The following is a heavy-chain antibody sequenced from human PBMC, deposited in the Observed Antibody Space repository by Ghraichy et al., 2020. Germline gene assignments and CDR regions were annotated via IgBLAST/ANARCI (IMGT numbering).Heavy chain of an antibody. D-gene: IGHD6-19*01. CDR2: IYFSGST. V-gene: IGHV4-59*01. CDR1: GASIRSYY. Sequence: SETLSLTCTVSGASIRSYYWSWIRQPPGRGLEWIGYIYFSGSTDYNPSLKSRVSISMDTSKNQFSLKLNSVSAADTAVYYCARVGSGWLYWYVDLWGHGNLVTVSS. J-gene: IGHJ2*01. CDR3: ARVGSGWLYWYVDL.